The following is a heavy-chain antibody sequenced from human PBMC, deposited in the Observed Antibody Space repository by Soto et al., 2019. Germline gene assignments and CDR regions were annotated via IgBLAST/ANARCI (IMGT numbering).Heavy chain of an antibody. V-gene: IGHV3-72*01. CDR3: TRVHLGAPTRYFDY. J-gene: IGHJ4*02. CDR1: GFTLSDHY. D-gene: IGHD2-15*01. CDR2: VKNKANSYTT. Sequence: EVQLVESGGGLVQPGGSLRIYCAASGFTLSDHYMDWVRQTPGKGLEWVGRVKNKANSYTTEYAASVKGRGTIPRDDSRDLLFMQMNSLKTDETALYYCTRVHLGAPTRYFDYWGQGALVTISS.